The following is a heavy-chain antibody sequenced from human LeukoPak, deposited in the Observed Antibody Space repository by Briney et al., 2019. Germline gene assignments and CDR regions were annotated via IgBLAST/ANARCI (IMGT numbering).Heavy chain of an antibody. J-gene: IGHJ4*01. CDR3: ARGGNYCSDRNCYPDY. D-gene: IGHD2-15*01. CDR2: ISADTGES. Sequence: GASVKVSCEASGFSFRYYGINWMRQAPGQGLEWMGWISADTGESKYAEKVQGRLTLTRDTSTTTAYMDLRSLRPDDTAVYYCARGGNYCSDRNCYPDYWGQGTLVSVSS. CDR1: GFSFRYYG. V-gene: IGHV1-18*04.